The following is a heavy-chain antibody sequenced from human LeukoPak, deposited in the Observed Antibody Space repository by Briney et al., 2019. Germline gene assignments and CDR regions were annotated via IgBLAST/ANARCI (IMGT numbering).Heavy chain of an antibody. CDR3: AREHSGYDFPGRDYYYMDV. D-gene: IGHD5-12*01. Sequence: GGSLRLSCAASGFMFSNYYMSWVRQAPGKGLEWVSGINWNGGSTGYADSVKGRFTISRDNAKNSLYLQMNSLRAEDTAVYYCAREHSGYDFPGRDYYYMDVWGKGTTVTVSS. CDR2: INWNGGST. V-gene: IGHV3-20*04. CDR1: GFMFSNYY. J-gene: IGHJ6*03.